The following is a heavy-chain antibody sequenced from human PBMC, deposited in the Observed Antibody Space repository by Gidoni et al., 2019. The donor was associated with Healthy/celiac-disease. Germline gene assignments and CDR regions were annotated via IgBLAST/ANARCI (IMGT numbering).Heavy chain of an antibody. CDR3: ARAIRHYDSSGGD. V-gene: IGHV1-2*02. Sequence: QVQLVKSGAEVKKPGASVKVSCKASGYTCTGYYMQWVRKAPGQGLEWMGCINPNSGGTNYAQKFQGRVTMTRDTSISTAYMELSRLRSDDTAVYYCARAIRHYDSSGGDWGQGTLVTVSS. D-gene: IGHD3-22*01. CDR2: INPNSGGT. CDR1: GYTCTGYY. J-gene: IGHJ4*02.